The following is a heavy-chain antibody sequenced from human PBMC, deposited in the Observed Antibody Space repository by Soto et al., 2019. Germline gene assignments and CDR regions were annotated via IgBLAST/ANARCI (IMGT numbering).Heavy chain of an antibody. D-gene: IGHD2-15*01. J-gene: IGHJ3*02. CDR1: GGSFSDYY. V-gene: IGHV4-34*01. Sequence: SETLSLTCAVFGGSFSDYYWSWIRQPSGKGLEWIGEINHSGSTNYNPSLKSRATISIDTSKNQFSLKLNSVTAADTAVYYCASRFSGSSCYTCGAFDIWSQGTMVPVSS. CDR2: INHSGST. CDR3: ASRFSGSSCYTCGAFDI.